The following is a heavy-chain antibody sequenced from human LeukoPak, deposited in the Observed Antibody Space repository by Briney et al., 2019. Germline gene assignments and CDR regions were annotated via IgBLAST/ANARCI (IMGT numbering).Heavy chain of an antibody. Sequence: PGGSLRLSCAASGFTVSSNYMSWVRQAPGKGLEWVSYISSSSSTIYYADSVKGRFTISRDNAKNSLYLQMNSLRAEDTAVYYCARGLATVTYYWGQGTLVTVSS. CDR1: GFTVSSNY. V-gene: IGHV3-48*01. D-gene: IGHD4-11*01. CDR2: ISSSSSTI. CDR3: ARGLATVTYY. J-gene: IGHJ4*02.